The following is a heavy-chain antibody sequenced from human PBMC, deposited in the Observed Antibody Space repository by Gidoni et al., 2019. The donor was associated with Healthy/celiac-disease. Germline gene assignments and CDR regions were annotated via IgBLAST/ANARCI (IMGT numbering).Heavy chain of an antibody. D-gene: IGHD1-1*01. V-gene: IGHV3-23*01. Sequence: EVQLLESGGGLVQPGGSLRLSCAASGFTFSSYAMRWVRQAPGQGLEWVSALSGSGGSTYYADSVKGRFTISRDNSKNTLYLQMNSLRAEDTAVYYCAKDRVLGGKKSDPWGQGTLVTVSS. CDR1: GFTFSSYA. CDR2: LSGSGGST. CDR3: AKDRVLGGKKSDP. J-gene: IGHJ5*02.